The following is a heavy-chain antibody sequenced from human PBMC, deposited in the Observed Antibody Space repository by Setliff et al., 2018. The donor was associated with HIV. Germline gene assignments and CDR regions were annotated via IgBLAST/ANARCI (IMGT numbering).Heavy chain of an antibody. CDR2: INPNSGGT. J-gene: IGHJ4*02. D-gene: IGHD3-10*01. V-gene: IGHV1-2*06. Sequence: GASVKVSCKASGYPFSGYYMHWVRQAPGQGLEWMGRINPNSGGTNYAQKFQGRVTMTRDTSISTAYMELSRLRSDDTAVYYCARVWLYDYGSGPEAPFDYWGQGTLVTVSS. CDR3: ARVWLYDYGSGPEAPFDY. CDR1: GYPFSGYY.